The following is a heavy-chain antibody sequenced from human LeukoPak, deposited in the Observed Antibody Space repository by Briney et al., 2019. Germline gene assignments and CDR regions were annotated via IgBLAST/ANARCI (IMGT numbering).Heavy chain of an antibody. CDR3: ARGGAASSNRNFDC. CDR1: GVSISSGGYY. Sequence: SETLSLTCTVSGVSISSGGYYWSWIRQHPGKGLEWIGYIYYSGSTYYNPSLKSRVTISVDTSKNQFSLKLSSVTAADTAVYYCARGGAASSNRNFDCWGQGTLVTVSS. CDR2: IYYSGST. V-gene: IGHV4-31*03. D-gene: IGHD6-13*01. J-gene: IGHJ4*02.